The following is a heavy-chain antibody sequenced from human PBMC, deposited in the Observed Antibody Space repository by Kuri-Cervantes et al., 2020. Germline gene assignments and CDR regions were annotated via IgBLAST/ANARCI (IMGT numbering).Heavy chain of an antibody. CDR2: IYHSGST. V-gene: IGHV4-30-2*05. D-gene: IGHD6-13*01. J-gene: IGHJ4*02. CDR1: GGSISSGGYS. CDR3: AREESAAGTSD. Sequence: SETLSLTCAVSGGSISSGGYSWSWIRQPPGKGLEWIGYIYHSGSTYYNPSLKSRVTISVDTSKNQFSLKLSSVTAADTAVYYCAREESAAGTSDWGQGTLVTVSS.